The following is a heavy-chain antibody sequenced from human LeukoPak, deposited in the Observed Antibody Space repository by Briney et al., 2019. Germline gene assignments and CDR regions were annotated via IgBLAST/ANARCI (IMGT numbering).Heavy chain of an antibody. V-gene: IGHV4-34*01. J-gene: IGHJ4*02. Sequence: PSETLSLTCAVYGGSFSGYYWSWIRQPPGKGLEWIGEINHSESTNYNPSLKSRVTISVDTSKNQFSLKLSSVTAADTAVYYCARVSRAAAGTIDYWGQGTLVTVSS. CDR1: GGSFSGYY. CDR2: INHSEST. D-gene: IGHD6-13*01. CDR3: ARVSRAAAGTIDY.